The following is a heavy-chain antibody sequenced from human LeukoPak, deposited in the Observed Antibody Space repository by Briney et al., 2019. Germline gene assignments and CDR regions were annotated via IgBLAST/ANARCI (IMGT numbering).Heavy chain of an antibody. V-gene: IGHV1-69*05. CDR3: AKASMFLEWLLPFDY. CDR2: IIPIFGTA. Sequence: SVKVSCKASGGTFSSYAISWVRQAPGQGLEWMGGIIPIFGTANYAQKFQGRVTITTDESTSTAYMELSSLRSEDTAVYYCAKASMFLEWLLPFDYWGQGTLVTVSS. D-gene: IGHD3-3*01. CDR1: GGTFSSYA. J-gene: IGHJ4*02.